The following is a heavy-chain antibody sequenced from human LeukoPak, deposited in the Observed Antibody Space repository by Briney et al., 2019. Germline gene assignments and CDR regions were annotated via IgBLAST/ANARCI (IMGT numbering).Heavy chain of an antibody. D-gene: IGHD1-7*01. CDR3: AKAGTGGYYFDY. CDR1: GFTFSSYS. V-gene: IGHV3-21*01. Sequence: PGGPLRLSCAASGFTFSSYSMNWVRQAPGKGLEWVSSISSSSSYIYYADSVKGRFTISRDNAKNSLYLQMNSLRAEDTAVYYCAKAGTGGYYFDYWGQGTLVTVSS. CDR2: ISSSSSYI. J-gene: IGHJ4*02.